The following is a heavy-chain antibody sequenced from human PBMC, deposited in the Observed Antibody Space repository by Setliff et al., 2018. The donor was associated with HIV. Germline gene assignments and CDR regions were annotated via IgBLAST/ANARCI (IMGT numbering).Heavy chain of an antibody. D-gene: IGHD3-10*01. J-gene: IGHJ6*03. CDR1: GGSINGSNW. V-gene: IGHV4-4*02. CDR2: IYHSGST. CDR3: ATVTMVRLIGVYHMDV. Sequence: SEILSLTCAVSGGSINGSNWWSWVRQPPGKGLEWIGEIYHSGSTNYNPSLKSRVTISVDKSNNQFSLKMNYVTAADAAVYYCATVTMVRLIGVYHMDVWGKGTPVTVSS.